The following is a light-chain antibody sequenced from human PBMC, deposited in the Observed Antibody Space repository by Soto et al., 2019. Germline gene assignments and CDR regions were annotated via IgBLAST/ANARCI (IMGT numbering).Light chain of an antibody. CDR3: LQDYNSPYT. Sequence: AIQMTQSPSSLAASVGDRVTITCRASQGIRNDLAWYQQKPGEAPNLLIYAASALESGVPSRFSGSGSGTEFTLTISSLQPEDFATYYCLQDYNSPYTFGQGTRLEIK. CDR1: QGIRND. CDR2: AAS. V-gene: IGKV1-6*01. J-gene: IGKJ2*01.